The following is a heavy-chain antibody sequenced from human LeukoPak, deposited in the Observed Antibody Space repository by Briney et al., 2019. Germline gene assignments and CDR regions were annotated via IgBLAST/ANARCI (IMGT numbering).Heavy chain of an antibody. CDR3: ARASSYYDILTGPLAVGYMDV. CDR1: GGSFSGYD. V-gene: IGHV4-34*01. D-gene: IGHD3-9*01. J-gene: IGHJ6*03. CDR2: INHSGST. Sequence: KPSETLSLTCAVYGGSFSGYDWSWIRQPPGKGLEWIGEINHSGSTNYNPSLKSRVTISVDTSKNQFSLKLSSVTAADTAVYYCARASSYYDILTGPLAVGYMDVWGKGTTVTVSS.